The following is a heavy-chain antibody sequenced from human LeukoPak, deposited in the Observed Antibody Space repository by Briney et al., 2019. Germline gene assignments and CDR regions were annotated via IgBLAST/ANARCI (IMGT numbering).Heavy chain of an antibody. D-gene: IGHD5-18*01. CDR3: AKDGTAMVRTIDY. Sequence: QPGRSLRLSCAASGFTFDDYAMHWVRQAPGKGLEWVSGISWNSGSIGYADSVKGRFTISRDNAKNSLYLQMNSLRAEDTALYYCAKDGTAMVRTIDYWGQGTLVTVSS. CDR1: GFTFDDYA. J-gene: IGHJ4*02. CDR2: ISWNSGSI. V-gene: IGHV3-9*01.